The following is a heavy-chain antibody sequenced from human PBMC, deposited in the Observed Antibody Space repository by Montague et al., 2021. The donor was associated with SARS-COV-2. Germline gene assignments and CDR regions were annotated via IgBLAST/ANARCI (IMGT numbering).Heavy chain of an antibody. CDR1: GFTFSSYE. Sequence: SLRLSCAASGFTFSSYEMNWVRQAPGKGLEWVSYITSSGVTTYYAASVKGRFTISRDNAKNSLDLQMNSLRAEDTAVYYCAGGGGGYDYFSNYYGMDVWGQGTTVTVSS. V-gene: IGHV3-48*03. CDR3: AGGGGGYDYFSNYYGMDV. D-gene: IGHD5-12*01. CDR2: ITSSGVTT. J-gene: IGHJ6*02.